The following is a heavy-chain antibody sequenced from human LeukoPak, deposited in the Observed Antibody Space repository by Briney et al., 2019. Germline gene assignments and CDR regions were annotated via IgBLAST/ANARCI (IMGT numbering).Heavy chain of an antibody. CDR1: GGSISSGDYY. J-gene: IGHJ2*01. D-gene: IGHD3-3*01. CDR3: ARVPANFQNDFWSGYYKGSYWYFDL. V-gene: IGHV4-30-4*08. CDR2: IYYSGST. Sequence: SQTLSLTCTVSGGSISSGDYYWSWIRQPPGKGLEWIGYIYYSGSTYYNPSLKSRVTISVDTSKNQFSLKLSSVTAADTAVYYYARVPANFQNDFWSGYYKGSYWYFDLWGRGTLVTVSS.